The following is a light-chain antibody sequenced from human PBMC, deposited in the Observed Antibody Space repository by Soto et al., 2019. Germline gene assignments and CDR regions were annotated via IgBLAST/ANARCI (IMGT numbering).Light chain of an antibody. V-gene: IGKV1-27*01. CDR3: QKYNSAPPA. J-gene: IGKJ1*01. CDR2: AAS. CDR1: QGIGNY. Sequence: IHMTQSPSSLSASVGDRVPTISRAIQGIGNYLAWYQQKPGKVPKLLIYAASTLQSGVPSRFRGSGSATDFTLTISSLQPEDVATYYCQKYNSAPPAFGQGTRVEIK.